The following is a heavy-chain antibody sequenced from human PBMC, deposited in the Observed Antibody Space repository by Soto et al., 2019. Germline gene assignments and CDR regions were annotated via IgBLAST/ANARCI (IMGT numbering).Heavy chain of an antibody. CDR2: FDPEDGET. Sequence: ASVKVSCKVSGYTLTELSMHWVRQAPGKGLEWMGGFDPEDGETIYAQKFHGRVTMTEDTSTDTAYMELSSLRSEDTAVYYCATDGLMGYCSGGSCYSGDYWGQGTLVTVSS. CDR3: ATDGLMGYCSGGSCYSGDY. J-gene: IGHJ4*02. CDR1: GYTLTELS. V-gene: IGHV1-24*01. D-gene: IGHD2-15*01.